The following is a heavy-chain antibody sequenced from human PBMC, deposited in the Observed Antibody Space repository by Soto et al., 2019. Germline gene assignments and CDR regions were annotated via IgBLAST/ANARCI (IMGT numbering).Heavy chain of an antibody. J-gene: IGHJ6*02. Sequence: QLQLQESGPGLVKPSETLSLTCTVSGGSISSSSYYWGWIRQPPGKGLEWIGSIYYSGSTYYNPSLKSRVTISVDTSKNQFSLELSSVTAADTAVYYCGGGTATAYEDYYYYYGMDVWGQGTTVTVSS. CDR1: GGSISSSSYY. V-gene: IGHV4-39*01. CDR2: IYYSGST. CDR3: GGGTATAYEDYYYYYGMDV. D-gene: IGHD2-21*02.